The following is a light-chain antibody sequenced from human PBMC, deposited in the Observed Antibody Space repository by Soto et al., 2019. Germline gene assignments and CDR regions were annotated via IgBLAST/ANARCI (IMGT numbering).Light chain of an antibody. Sequence: ETVLTQSPGTLSLSPGERATLSCRASQTIRSNYLARYRQTPGQAPRLLIYGASNRATGIADRFSGSGSGPDFTLIISRLEPEDFALYYCQQYGSSPWTFGQGTKVEIK. CDR1: QTIRSNY. V-gene: IGKV3-20*01. CDR3: QQYGSSPWT. CDR2: GAS. J-gene: IGKJ1*01.